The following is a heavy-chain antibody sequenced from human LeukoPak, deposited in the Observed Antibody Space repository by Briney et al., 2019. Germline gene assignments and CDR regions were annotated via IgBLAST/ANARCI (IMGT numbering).Heavy chain of an antibody. CDR2: INTYSGNT. Sequence: ASVKVSCKASGYTFTNYGISWVRQAPGQGLEWMGCINTYSGNTNYAQKFQGRVTMTADTSTSTAYMELRSLRSDDTAVYYCARNSPRDVAGRQFLPGVLALLSQCDNCFDPWGQGTLVSVSS. D-gene: IGHD3-3*02. CDR3: ARNSPRDVAGRQFLPGVLALLSQCDNCFDP. CDR1: GYTFTNYG. V-gene: IGHV1-18*04. J-gene: IGHJ5*02.